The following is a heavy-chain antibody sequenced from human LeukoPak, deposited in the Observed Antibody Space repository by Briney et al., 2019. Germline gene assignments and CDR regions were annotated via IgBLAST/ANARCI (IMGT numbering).Heavy chain of an antibody. CDR2: IWYDESNK. D-gene: IGHD5-12*01. V-gene: IGHV3-33*01. CDR3: AGESRGYSGYGIDP. CDR1: GFTFSSYG. Sequence: GGSLRLSCAASGFTFSSYGMHWVRQAPGKGLEWVAVIWYDESNKYYADSVKGRFTISRDNSKNTLYLQMNSLRAEDTAVYYCAGESRGYSGYGIDPWGQGTLVTVSS. J-gene: IGHJ5*02.